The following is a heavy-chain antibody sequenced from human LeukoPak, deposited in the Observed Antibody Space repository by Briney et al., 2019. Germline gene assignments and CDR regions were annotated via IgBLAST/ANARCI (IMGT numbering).Heavy chain of an antibody. Sequence: SETLSLTCAVYGGSFSGYYWSWIRQPPGKGLEWIGEINHSGSTNYNPSLKSRVTISVDTSKNQFSLKLSSVTAADTAVYCCARGSDSSGWYGKGNWFDPWGQGTLVTVSS. J-gene: IGHJ5*02. CDR1: GGSFSGYY. V-gene: IGHV4-34*01. CDR2: INHSGST. CDR3: ARGSDSSGWYGKGNWFDP. D-gene: IGHD6-19*01.